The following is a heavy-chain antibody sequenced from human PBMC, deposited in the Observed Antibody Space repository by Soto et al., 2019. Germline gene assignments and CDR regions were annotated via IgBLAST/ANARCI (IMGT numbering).Heavy chain of an antibody. Sequence: QVQLVQSGAEVKKPGASVKVSCKASGYTFTSYGISWVRQAPGQGLEWMGWISAYNGNTNYAQKLQGRVTMTTDTSTSTAYMELRSLRSDGTAVYYCARVPTYYDILTGFFSTYYYYYGMDVWGQGTTVTVSS. CDR1: GYTFTSYG. CDR3: ARVPTYYDILTGFFSTYYYYYGMDV. D-gene: IGHD3-9*01. CDR2: ISAYNGNT. J-gene: IGHJ6*02. V-gene: IGHV1-18*01.